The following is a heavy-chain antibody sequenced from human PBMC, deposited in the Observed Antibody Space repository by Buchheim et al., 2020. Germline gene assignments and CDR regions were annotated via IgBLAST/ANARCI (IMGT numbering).Heavy chain of an antibody. J-gene: IGHJ6*02. CDR1: GFTFSDHY. V-gene: IGHV3-11*06. Sequence: QVQLVESGGGLVKPGGSLRLCCAASGFTFSDHYMSWIRQAPGKGLEWVSYIGLSTSDTDYADSVKGRFTISRDNAKNSLCPQMNSLRVEDTAVYYCTRGHHSMDVWGQGTT. CDR3: TRGHHSMDV. CDR2: IGLSTSDT. D-gene: IGHD1-14*01.